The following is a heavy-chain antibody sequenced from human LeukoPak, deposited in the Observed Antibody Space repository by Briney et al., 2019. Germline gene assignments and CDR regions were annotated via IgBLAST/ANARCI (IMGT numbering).Heavy chain of an antibody. V-gene: IGHV4-59*08. Sequence: PSETLSLTCTVSGGSISSYYWSWIRQPPGKGLEWIGYIYYSGSTNYNPSLKSRVTISVDTSKNQFSPKLSSVTAADTAVYYCARTVRGYYYYYYGMDVWGQGTTVTVSS. CDR3: ARTVRGYYYYYYGMDV. J-gene: IGHJ6*02. CDR1: GGSISSYY. D-gene: IGHD3-10*01. CDR2: IYYSGST.